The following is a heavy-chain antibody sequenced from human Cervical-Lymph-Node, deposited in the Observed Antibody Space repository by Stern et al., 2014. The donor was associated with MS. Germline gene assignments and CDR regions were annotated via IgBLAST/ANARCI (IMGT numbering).Heavy chain of an antibody. CDR1: GYTFTSYG. V-gene: IGHV1-18*01. D-gene: IGHD3-3*01. CDR2: ISAYNGNT. Sequence: VQLVESGAEVKKPGASVKGSCKASGYTFTSYGISWVRQAPGQGLEWMGWISAYNGNTNYAQKLQGRVTMTTDTSTSTAYMELRSLRSDDTAVYYCARVEGSGYNLYYFDYCGQGTLVTVSS. J-gene: IGHJ4*02. CDR3: ARVEGSGYNLYYFDY.